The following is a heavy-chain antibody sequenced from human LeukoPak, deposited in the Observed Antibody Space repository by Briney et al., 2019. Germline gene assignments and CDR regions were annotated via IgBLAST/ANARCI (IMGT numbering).Heavy chain of an antibody. CDR1: GYSFSTYW. Sequence: GGSLRLSCEASGYSFSTYWMHWVRQAPGKGLMWVSRINGIGTTTDYADSVKGRFTISRDNAKNTLYLQMNSLRAEDTAVYFCVRDREQYSSLHWFDPWGQGTLVTVSS. CDR3: VRDREQYSSLHWFDP. J-gene: IGHJ5*02. D-gene: IGHD6-6*01. CDR2: INGIGTTT. V-gene: IGHV3-74*01.